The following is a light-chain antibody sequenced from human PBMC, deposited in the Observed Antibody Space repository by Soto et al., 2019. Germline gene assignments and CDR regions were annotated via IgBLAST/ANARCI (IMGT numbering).Light chain of an antibody. CDR1: QSVSNN. CDR3: QQYGSSEII. CDR2: GAS. V-gene: IGKV3-15*01. J-gene: IGKJ5*01. Sequence: EIVMTQSPATLSVSPGERATLSCRASQSVSNNLAWYQQKPGQAPRLLIYGASTRATGIPARFSGSGSGTDFTLTISRLEPEDFAVFYCQQYGSSEIIFGQGTRLEI.